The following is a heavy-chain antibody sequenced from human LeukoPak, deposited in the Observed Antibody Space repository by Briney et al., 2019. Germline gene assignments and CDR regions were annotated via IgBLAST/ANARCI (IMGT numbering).Heavy chain of an antibody. Sequence: SETLSLTCTVSGGSISSYYWSWIRQPPGKGLEWIGYIYDSGSTNYNPSLKSRVTISLDTSKKQFSLKLTSVTATDTAVFYCARHYYGSWSSPMDVWGQGTTVTVSS. CDR2: IYDSGST. CDR1: GGSISSYY. D-gene: IGHD3-10*01. CDR3: ARHYYGSWSSPMDV. V-gene: IGHV4-59*08. J-gene: IGHJ6*02.